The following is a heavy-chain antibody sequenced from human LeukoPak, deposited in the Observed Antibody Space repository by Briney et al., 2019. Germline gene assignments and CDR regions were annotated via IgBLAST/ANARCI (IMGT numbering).Heavy chain of an antibody. J-gene: IGHJ4*02. CDR3: AKAGYNWNYLLDY. CDR2: ISGSGGST. D-gene: IGHD1-7*01. CDR1: GFTFSSYA. Sequence: SGGSLRLSCAASGFTFSSYAMSWVRQAPGKGLEWVSAISGSGGSTYYADSVKGRFTISRDNSKNTLYLQMNSLRAEDMAVYYCAKAGYNWNYLLDYWGQGTLVTVSS. V-gene: IGHV3-23*01.